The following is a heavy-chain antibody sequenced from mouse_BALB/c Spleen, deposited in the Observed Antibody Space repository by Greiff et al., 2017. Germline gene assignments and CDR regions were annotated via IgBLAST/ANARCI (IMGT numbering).Heavy chain of an antibody. CDR1: GFTFSNYW. J-gene: IGHJ3*01. Sequence: EVQRVESGGGLVQPGGSMKLSCVASGFTFSNYWMNWVRQSPEKGLEWVAEIRFKSNNYATHYAESVKGRFTISRDDSKSSVYLQMNNLRAEDTGIYYCTRPYDGYFPWFAYWGQGTLVTVSA. CDR2: IRFKSNNYAT. CDR3: TRPYDGYFPWFAY. D-gene: IGHD2-3*01. V-gene: IGHV6-6*02.